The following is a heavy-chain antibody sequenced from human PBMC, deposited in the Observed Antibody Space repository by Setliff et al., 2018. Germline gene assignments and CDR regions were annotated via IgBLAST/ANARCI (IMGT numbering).Heavy chain of an antibody. CDR1: GVSINSGHY. Sequence: SETLSLTCGVSGVSINSGHYWGWIRQPPGKGLEWIVTMSHRGRTYYNPSLESRVTMSLDTSKNQFSLRLTYVAAADTAVYYCATPRRDDLDTPFDTFDIWGHGTMVTVSS. D-gene: IGHD3-3*01. CDR3: ATPRRDDLDTPFDTFDI. V-gene: IGHV4-38-2*01. CDR2: MSHRGRT. J-gene: IGHJ3*02.